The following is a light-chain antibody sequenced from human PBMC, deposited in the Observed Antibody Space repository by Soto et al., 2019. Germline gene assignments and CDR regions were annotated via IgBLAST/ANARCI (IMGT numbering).Light chain of an antibody. Sequence: EIMMTQSPGTLSASPGERATLSCRASQSVYSNLAWYQQKPGQAPRLLIYAVSSRAIGIPARFSGGGSGTEFTLTISSLQSEDFAFYYFQQYNKWPLTFGQGTKVEIK. CDR1: QSVYSN. V-gene: IGKV3-15*01. CDR2: AVS. J-gene: IGKJ1*01. CDR3: QQYNKWPLT.